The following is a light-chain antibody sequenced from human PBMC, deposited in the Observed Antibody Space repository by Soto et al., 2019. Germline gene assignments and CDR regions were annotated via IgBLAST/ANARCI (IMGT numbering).Light chain of an antibody. CDR3: QQYGSSPPT. CDR2: GAS. J-gene: IGKJ1*01. CDR1: HSVTSSY. Sequence: EIVLTQSPGTLSLSPGERATLSCRASHSVTSSYLAWYQQKPGQAPRLLIYGASSRATGIPDRFSGSGSGTDFTLTISRLEPEDFAVYYCQQYGSSPPTFDQGTKVDI. V-gene: IGKV3-20*01.